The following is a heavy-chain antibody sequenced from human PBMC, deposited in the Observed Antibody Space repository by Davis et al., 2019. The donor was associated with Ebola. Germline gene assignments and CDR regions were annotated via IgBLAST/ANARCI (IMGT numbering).Heavy chain of an antibody. CDR3: AKAGHCGNYCSFDS. Sequence: GESLKISCAASGFTFSSYWMSWGRQAPGKGLEWVSSIGGSGGSIYYADSVKGRFTISGDNSKNTLYLQMNSLRAEDTAVYYCAKAGHCGNYCSFDSWGQGTLVTVSS. J-gene: IGHJ4*02. CDR2: IGGSGGSI. V-gene: IGHV3-23*01. D-gene: IGHD1-26*01. CDR1: GFTFSSYW.